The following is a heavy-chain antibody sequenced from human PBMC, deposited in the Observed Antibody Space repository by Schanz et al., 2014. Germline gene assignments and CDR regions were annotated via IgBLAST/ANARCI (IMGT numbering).Heavy chain of an antibody. Sequence: QVQLQESGPGLVKPSGTLSLTCAVSGGFISSINWWSWVRQSPGTGLEWIGEINNSGSTNYNPSLKSRVTKPLDKSKSQFSLTLNAGTAADTAVYYCARDERDLPRSLFVFWGQGTLVAVSS. CDR3: ARDERDLPRSLFVF. J-gene: IGHJ4*02. D-gene: IGHD2-2*01. CDR2: INNSGST. CDR1: GGFISSINW. V-gene: IGHV4-4*02.